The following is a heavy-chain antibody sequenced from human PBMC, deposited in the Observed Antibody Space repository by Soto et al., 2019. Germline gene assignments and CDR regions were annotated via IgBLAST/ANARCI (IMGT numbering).Heavy chain of an antibody. CDR2: INAGNGNT. Sequence: QVQLVQSGAEEKKPGASVKVSCKASGYTFTSYAMHWVRQAPGQRLEWMGWINAGNGNTKYSQKFQGRVTITRDTSXXTXSXXLSSLRSEDTAVYYCARDHYYGSGTVPYYYYGMDVWGQGTTVTVSS. V-gene: IGHV1-3*05. J-gene: IGHJ6*02. CDR1: GYTFTSYA. D-gene: IGHD3-10*01. CDR3: ARDHYYGSGTVPYYYYGMDV.